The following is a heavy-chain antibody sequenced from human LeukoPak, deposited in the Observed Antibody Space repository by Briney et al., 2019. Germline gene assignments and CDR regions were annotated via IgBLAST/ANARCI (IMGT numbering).Heavy chain of an antibody. J-gene: IGHJ4*02. V-gene: IGHV3-23*01. CDR1: GFTFKNYA. CDR2: TSGSGDIR. D-gene: IGHD2-21*01. CDR3: ARDRSIVIPPARGLDY. Sequence: GGSLRLSCAASGFTFKNYAMTWVRQAPGKGLEWVSRTSGSGDIRLYADSVKGRFTISRTNSENRLYLQMNSLRAEDTAVYYCARDRSIVIPPARGLDYWGQGTLVTVSP.